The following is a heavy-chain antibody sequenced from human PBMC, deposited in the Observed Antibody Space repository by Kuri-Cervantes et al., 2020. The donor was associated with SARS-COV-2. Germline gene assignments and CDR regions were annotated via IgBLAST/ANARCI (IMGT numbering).Heavy chain of an antibody. V-gene: IGHV1-18*04. J-gene: IGHJ3*02. D-gene: IGHD3-22*01. Sequence: ASVKVSCKASGYTFTSYGISWVRQAPGQGLEWMGWISAYNGNTNYAQKLQGRVTMTTDTSTSTAYMELRSLRSDDAAEYYCARDPPTYYYDSSGYVSAFDIWGQGTMVTVSS. CDR1: GYTFTSYG. CDR3: ARDPPTYYYDSSGYVSAFDI. CDR2: ISAYNGNT.